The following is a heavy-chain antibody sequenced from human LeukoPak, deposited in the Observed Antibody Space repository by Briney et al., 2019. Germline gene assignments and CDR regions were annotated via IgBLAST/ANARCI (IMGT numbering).Heavy chain of an antibody. J-gene: IGHJ3*02. CDR3: ARKNDFEI. V-gene: IGHV4-61*01. Sequence: PSETLSLTCTVSGASVSSGSYSWNWIRQTPGKGLEWIGCIYYSGRTYYNPSLKSRVTISVDMSKSQFSLRLTSVTAADTAVYYCARKNDFEIWGQGTLVTVSS. D-gene: IGHD2/OR15-2a*01. CDR1: GASVSSGSYS. CDR2: IYYSGRT.